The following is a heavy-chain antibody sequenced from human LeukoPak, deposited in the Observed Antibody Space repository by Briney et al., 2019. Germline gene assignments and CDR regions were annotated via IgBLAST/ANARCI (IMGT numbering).Heavy chain of an antibody. V-gene: IGHV4-59*08. CDR2: IHYSGST. J-gene: IGHJ4*02. Sequence: PSETLPLTCTVSGGSISGYFWSWIRQPPGKGLEWIGYIHYSGSTNYSPSLNSRVTISVDTSKNQFSLRLSSVTAADTAVYYCARYGITIVRGGKYYFDSWGQGTLVTVSS. D-gene: IGHD3-10*01. CDR1: GGSISGYF. CDR3: ARYGITIVRGGKYYFDS.